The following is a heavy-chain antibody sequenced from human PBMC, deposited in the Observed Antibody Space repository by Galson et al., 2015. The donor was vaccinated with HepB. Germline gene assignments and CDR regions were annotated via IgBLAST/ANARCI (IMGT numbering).Heavy chain of an antibody. CDR1: GFTFSRYW. J-gene: IGHJ4*02. V-gene: IGHV3-74*01. CDR2: MNTDGIST. Sequence: SLGLSCAASGFTFSRYWMHWVRQAPGKGPVWVSRMNTDGISTSYAASVEGRFIISRDNAKNTLYLQMNSLRAEDTAVYYCVRDFDFWSGAYDYWGQGTLVTVSS. CDR3: VRDFDFWSGAYDY. D-gene: IGHD3-3*01.